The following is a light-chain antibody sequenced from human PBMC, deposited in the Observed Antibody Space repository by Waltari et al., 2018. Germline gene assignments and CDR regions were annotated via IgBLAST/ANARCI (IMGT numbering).Light chain of an antibody. V-gene: IGLV6-57*01. CDR2: EYN. CDR3: QSYDSSSVV. Sequence: NFMLTQPHSVSESPGKTVTISCTPSSGTIASNYVQWYRQRPGTSPTTVIYEYNQRPSGVPDRFSGSIDSSSNSASLTISGLKTEDEADYYCQSYDSSSVVFGGGTKLTVL. CDR1: SGTIASNY. J-gene: IGLJ2*01.